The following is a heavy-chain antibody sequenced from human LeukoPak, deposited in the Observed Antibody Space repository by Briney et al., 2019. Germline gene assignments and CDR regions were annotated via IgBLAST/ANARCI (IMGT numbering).Heavy chain of an antibody. CDR1: GFTFSSYS. CDR3: ARGESGDYDFDY. V-gene: IGHV3-21*01. CDR2: ISSSSSYI. Sequence: TGGSLRLSCAASGFTFSSYSMNWVRQAPGKGLEWVSSISSSSSYIYYADSVKGRFTISRDNAKNSLYLQMNSLRAEDTAVYYCARGESGDYDFDYWGQGTLVTVSS. J-gene: IGHJ4*02. D-gene: IGHD4-17*01.